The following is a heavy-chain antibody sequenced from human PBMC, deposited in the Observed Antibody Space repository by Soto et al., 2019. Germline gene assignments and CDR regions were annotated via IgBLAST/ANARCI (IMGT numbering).Heavy chain of an antibody. CDR2: ISGSGGST. V-gene: IGHV3-23*01. Sequence: GGSLRLSCAASGFTFSSYAMSWVRQAPGKGLEWVSAISGSGGSTYYADSVKGRFTISRDNSKNTPYLQMNSLRAEDTAVYYCAKGDIAAAGRMSVLAAFDIWGQGTMVTVSS. CDR3: AKGDIAAAGRMSVLAAFDI. D-gene: IGHD6-13*01. J-gene: IGHJ3*02. CDR1: GFTFSSYA.